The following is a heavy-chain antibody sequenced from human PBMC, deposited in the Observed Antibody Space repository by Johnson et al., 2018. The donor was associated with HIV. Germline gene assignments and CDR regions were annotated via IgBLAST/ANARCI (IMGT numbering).Heavy chain of an antibody. J-gene: IGHJ3*02. CDR2: ITTDGSRP. CDR3: AKDLLTLDAFDI. Sequence: GQQVEPLGGLIQPGGSLRRSCAASGFTVSSNYMSWVRQAPGKGLEWVSRITTDGSRPYYADPVKGRFTISRDNSKNTLYLQMNSLRAEDTAVYYCAKDLLTLDAFDIWGQGTMVTVSS. V-gene: IGHV3-53*01. CDR1: GFTVSSNY.